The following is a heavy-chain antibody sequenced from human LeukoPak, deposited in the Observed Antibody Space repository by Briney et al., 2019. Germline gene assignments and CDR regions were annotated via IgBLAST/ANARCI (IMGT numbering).Heavy chain of an antibody. V-gene: IGHV1-2*02. CDR1: GYIFIGYY. CDR3: AKGRPAMAESNFDY. J-gene: IGHJ4*02. CDR2: INPNTGDT. Sequence: ASVKVFCKASGYIFIGYYMNWVRQAPGQGLEWMGWINPNTGDTKYAQQFQGRVTMTRDTSITTAYMELSRLRPDDTAVYYCAKGRPAMAESNFDYWGQGTLVTVFS. D-gene: IGHD5-24*01.